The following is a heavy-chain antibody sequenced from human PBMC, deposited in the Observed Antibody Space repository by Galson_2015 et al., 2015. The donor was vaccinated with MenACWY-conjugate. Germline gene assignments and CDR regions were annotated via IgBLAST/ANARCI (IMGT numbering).Heavy chain of an antibody. Sequence: QSGAEVKKPGESLTISCTTTGYSFTTYWLAWVRQMPGTGLEWMGLISPGASNTRYSPSFQGQVTISADKSISTAYLQWSSLKASDTAMYYCARHPPGGRGMDVWGQGTTVTVSS. V-gene: IGHV5-51*01. CDR3: ARHPPGGRGMDV. J-gene: IGHJ6*02. CDR2: ISPGASNT. D-gene: IGHD1-26*01. CDR1: GYSFTTYW.